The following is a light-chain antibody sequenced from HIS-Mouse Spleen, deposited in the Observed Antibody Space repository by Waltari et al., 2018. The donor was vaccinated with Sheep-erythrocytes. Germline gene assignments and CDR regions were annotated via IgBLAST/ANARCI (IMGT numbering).Light chain of an antibody. CDR3: QAWDSSTAWNVV. V-gene: IGLV3-1*01. CDR1: TLGDKY. J-gene: IGLJ2*01. Sequence: SYELTQPPSVSVSPGQTASITCSGDTLGDKYACWYQQKPGPSPLLVIYQDSKRPSGIPERFSGSNSGNTATLTISGTQAMDEADYYCQAWDSSTAWNVVFGGGTKLTVL. CDR2: QDS.